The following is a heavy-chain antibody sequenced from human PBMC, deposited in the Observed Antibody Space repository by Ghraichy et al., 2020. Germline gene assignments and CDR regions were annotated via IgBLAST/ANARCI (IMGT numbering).Heavy chain of an antibody. J-gene: IGHJ4*02. CDR2: ISSSSSTI. CDR3: ARESRGFVRLLRYFDWLIDY. D-gene: IGHD3-9*01. Sequence: GGSLRLSCAASGFTFSSYSMNWVRQAPGKGLEWVSYISSSSSTIYYADSVKGRFTISRDNAKNSLYLQMNSLRDEDTAVYYCARESRGFVRLLRYFDWLIDYWGQGTLVTVSS. CDR1: GFTFSSYS. V-gene: IGHV3-48*02.